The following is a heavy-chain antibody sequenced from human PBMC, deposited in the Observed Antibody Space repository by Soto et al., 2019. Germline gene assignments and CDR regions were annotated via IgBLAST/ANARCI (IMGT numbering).Heavy chain of an antibody. D-gene: IGHD2-15*01. Sequence: QVQLVESGGGVVQPGKSLRLSCAASGFTFSTYAMHWVRQAPGKGLEWVAVISHDGDNKYYADSVKGRFTISRDNSKNTRYVQMNSLRREDTAVYYCTRDPGIVVVPVTLGDYLDLWGQGTLVTVSS. V-gene: IGHV3-30-3*01. J-gene: IGHJ4*02. CDR1: GFTFSTYA. CDR2: ISHDGDNK. CDR3: TRDPGIVVVPVTLGDYLDL.